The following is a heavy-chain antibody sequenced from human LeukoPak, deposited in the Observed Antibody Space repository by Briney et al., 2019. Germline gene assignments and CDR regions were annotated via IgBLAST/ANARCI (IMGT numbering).Heavy chain of an antibody. J-gene: IGHJ4*02. Sequence: SVKVSCKDSGGTFSSYAISWVRQAPGQGLEWMGGIIPIFGTANYAQKFQGRVTITADESTSTAYMELSSLRSEDTAVYYCARVDCSGGSCYFDYWGQGTLVTVSS. D-gene: IGHD2-15*01. CDR2: IIPIFGTA. CDR3: ARVDCSGGSCYFDY. CDR1: GGTFSSYA. V-gene: IGHV1-69*13.